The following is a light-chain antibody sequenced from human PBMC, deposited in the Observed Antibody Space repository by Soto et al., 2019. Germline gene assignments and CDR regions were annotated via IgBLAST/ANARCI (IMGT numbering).Light chain of an antibody. Sequence: QSVLTQPPSASGTPGQRVTISCSGSNSTTGSYTVNWYLQLPGTAPKLLIYSDNQRPSGVPDRFSGSKSGTSASLAISGLQSEDEADYYCATWDDSLNAWVFGGGTKLTVL. CDR1: NSTTGSYT. CDR2: SDN. J-gene: IGLJ3*02. V-gene: IGLV1-44*01. CDR3: ATWDDSLNAWV.